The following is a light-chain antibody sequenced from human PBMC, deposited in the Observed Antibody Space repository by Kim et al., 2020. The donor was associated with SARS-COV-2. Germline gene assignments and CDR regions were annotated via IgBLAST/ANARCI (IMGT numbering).Light chain of an antibody. CDR2: AAS. J-gene: IGKJ2*03. CDR3: QQYNNWPLYS. V-gene: IGKV3-15*01. Sequence: VSPGERAPLPCRASQTVSSILAWCQQKPGRAPRRVIYAASTRGTGIPARFTGSGSGTEFTLTISSLQSEDFAVYYCQQYNNWPLYSVGQGTKLEI. CDR1: QTVSSI.